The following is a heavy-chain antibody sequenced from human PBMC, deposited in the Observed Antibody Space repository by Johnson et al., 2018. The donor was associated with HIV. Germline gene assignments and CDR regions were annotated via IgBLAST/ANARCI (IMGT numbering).Heavy chain of an antibody. CDR3: AREQLVLGSFRSDAFDI. D-gene: IGHD6-13*01. Sequence: QVQLVESGGGVVQPGRSLRLSCAASGFTFSSYAMHWVRQAPGKGLEWVAVISYDGSNKYYADYVKGRFTISRDNSKNTLYLQMNSLRAEDTAVYYCAREQLVLGSFRSDAFDIWGQGTMVTVSS. J-gene: IGHJ3*02. V-gene: IGHV3-30-3*01. CDR1: GFTFSSYA. CDR2: ISYDGSNK.